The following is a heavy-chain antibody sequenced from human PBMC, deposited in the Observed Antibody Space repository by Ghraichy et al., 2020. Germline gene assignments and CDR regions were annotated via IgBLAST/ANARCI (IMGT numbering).Heavy chain of an antibody. CDR2: IKQDGSEE. V-gene: IGHV3-7*01. CDR3: AKNIVAAGKYYYYYYGMDG. D-gene: IGHD6-25*01. CDR1: GFTFSGYW. Sequence: GGSLRLSCAASGFTFSGYWMSWVRQAPGKGLEWVASIKQDGSEEHYVDSVKGRFTISRDNAKNSLSLQMNSLRAEDTAVYYCAKNIVAAGKYYYYYYGMDGWGQGTTVTVSS. J-gene: IGHJ6*02.